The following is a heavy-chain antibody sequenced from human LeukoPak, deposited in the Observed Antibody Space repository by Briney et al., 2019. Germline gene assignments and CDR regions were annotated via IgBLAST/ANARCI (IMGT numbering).Heavy chain of an antibody. CDR2: INHSGST. Sequence: PSETLSLTCAVYGGSFSGYYWSWIRQPPGKGLEWIGEINHSGSTNYNPSLKSRVTISVDTSKNQFSLKLSSVTAADTAVYYCARALTAIKDLDYWGQGTLVTVSS. J-gene: IGHJ4*02. CDR1: GGSFSGYY. CDR3: ARALTAIKDLDY. D-gene: IGHD2-21*02. V-gene: IGHV4-34*01.